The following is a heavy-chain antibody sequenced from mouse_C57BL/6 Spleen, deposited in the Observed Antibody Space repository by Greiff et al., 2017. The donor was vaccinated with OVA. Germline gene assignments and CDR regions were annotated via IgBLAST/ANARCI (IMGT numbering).Heavy chain of an antibody. CDR3: TPYDGEAMDY. CDR1: GYTFTDYE. J-gene: IGHJ4*01. Sequence: VKLQESGAELVRPGASVTLSCKASGYTFTDYEMHWVKQTPVHGLEWIGAIDPETGGTAYNQKFKGKAILTADKSSSTAYMELRSLTSEDSAVYYCTPYDGEAMDYWGQGTSVTISS. CDR2: IDPETGGT. D-gene: IGHD2-3*01. V-gene: IGHV1-15*01.